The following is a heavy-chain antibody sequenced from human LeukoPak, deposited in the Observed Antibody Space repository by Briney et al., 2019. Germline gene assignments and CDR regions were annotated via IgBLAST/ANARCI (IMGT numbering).Heavy chain of an antibody. V-gene: IGHV6-1*01. CDR2: TYQRSNWYY. CDR1: GDTVSYSSAV. Sequence: TSQTLSLTCAISGDTVSYSSAVWNWIRLFPSRGLEWLGRTYQRSNWYYEYAVSVKSRININPDTSKNQVSLQLNSVTPEDTAVYYCARDRYGEQWPSTGDAFDIWGQGTMVTVSS. J-gene: IGHJ3*02. D-gene: IGHD6-19*01. CDR3: ARDRYGEQWPSTGDAFDI.